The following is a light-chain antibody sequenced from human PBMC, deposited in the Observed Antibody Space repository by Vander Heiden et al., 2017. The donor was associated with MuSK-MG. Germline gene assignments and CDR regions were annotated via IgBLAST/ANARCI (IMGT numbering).Light chain of an antibody. J-gene: IGLJ2*01. CDR2: EVS. V-gene: IGLV2-23*02. CDR1: SSDVGSYNL. Sequence: QSALTQPASVSGSPGQSITISCAGTSSDVGSYNLVSWYQQPPGKAPKLMIYEVSKRPSGVSNRFSGSKSGNTASLTISGLQAEDEADYYCCSCAGSSTYVVFGGGTRLTVL. CDR3: CSCAGSSTYVV.